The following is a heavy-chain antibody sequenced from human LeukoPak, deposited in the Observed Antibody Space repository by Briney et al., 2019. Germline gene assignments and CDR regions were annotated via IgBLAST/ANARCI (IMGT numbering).Heavy chain of an antibody. CDR2: IYYSGST. CDR3: ARAHWEEWALDYYYYMDV. D-gene: IGHD1-26*01. V-gene: IGHV4-59*01. CDR1: GSSISSYY. Sequence: SETLSLTCTVSGSSISSYYWSWIRQPPGKGLEWIGYIYYSGSTNYNPSLKSRVTISVDTSKNQFSLKLSSVTAADTAVYYCARAHWEEWALDYYYYMDVWGKGTTVTISS. J-gene: IGHJ6*03.